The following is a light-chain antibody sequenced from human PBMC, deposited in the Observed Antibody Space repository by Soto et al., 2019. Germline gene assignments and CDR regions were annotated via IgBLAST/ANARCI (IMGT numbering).Light chain of an antibody. V-gene: IGKV3-20*01. CDR3: QQYGSSPYT. CDR1: QSVSSTY. J-gene: IGKJ2*01. CDR2: GAS. Sequence: EIVLTQSPGTLSPSPGERATLSCRASQSVSSTYLAWYQQKPGQAPRLLIYGASIRATGVPDRFSGSGSGTDFTLTISRLEPEDFAVYYCQQYGSSPYTFGQGTKLEIK.